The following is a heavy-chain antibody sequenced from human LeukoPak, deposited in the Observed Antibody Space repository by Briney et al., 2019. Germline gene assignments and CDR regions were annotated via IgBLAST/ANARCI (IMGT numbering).Heavy chain of an antibody. D-gene: IGHD3-3*01. V-gene: IGHV3-23*01. CDR1: GFTFSNSG. CDR3: AKGAYYAD. Sequence: PGGSLRLSCAASGFTFSNSGMNWVRQAPGKGLEWVSTISGSGDSTHYADSVKGRFTSSRDNSKNTLYLQMNSLRAEDTAVYYCAKGAYYADWGQGTLVTVSS. J-gene: IGHJ4*02. CDR2: ISGSGDST.